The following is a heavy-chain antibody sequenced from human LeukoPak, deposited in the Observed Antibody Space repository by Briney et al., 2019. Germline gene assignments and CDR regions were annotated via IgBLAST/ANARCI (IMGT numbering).Heavy chain of an antibody. J-gene: IGHJ3*02. Sequence: PSETLSLTCTVSGGSISSGSYYWSWIRQPAGKGLEWIGRIYTSGSTNYNPSLKSRVTMSVDTSKNQFSLKLSSVTAADTAVYYCARVLGDPVSYVAFDIWGQGTMVTVFS. CDR2: IYTSGST. V-gene: IGHV4-61*02. CDR1: GGSISSGSYY. CDR3: ARVLGDPVSYVAFDI. D-gene: IGHD3-16*01.